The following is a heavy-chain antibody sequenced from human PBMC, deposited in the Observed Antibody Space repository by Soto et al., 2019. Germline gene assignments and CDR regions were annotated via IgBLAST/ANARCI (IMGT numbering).Heavy chain of an antibody. CDR2: INAGNGNT. Sequence: ASVKVSCKASGYTFTSYAMHWVRQAPGQRLEWMGWINAGNGNTKYSQKFQGRVTITRDTSASTAYMELSSLRSEDTAVYYCARVGGYYYGMDVWGQGTTVTVSS. CDR3: ARVGGYYYGMDV. D-gene: IGHD1-26*01. CDR1: GYTFTSYA. V-gene: IGHV1-3*01. J-gene: IGHJ6*02.